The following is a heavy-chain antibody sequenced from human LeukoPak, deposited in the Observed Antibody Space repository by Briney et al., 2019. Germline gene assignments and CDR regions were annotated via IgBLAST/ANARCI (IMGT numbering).Heavy chain of an antibody. D-gene: IGHD2-15*01. Sequence: GGSLRLSCAASGFTFSSYSMNWVRQAPGKGLEWVSSISSSSSYIYYADSVKGRFTISRDNAKSSLYLQMNSLRAEDTAVYYCARDYSTVYYMDVWGKGTTVTVSS. CDR1: GFTFSSYS. CDR3: ARDYSTVYYMDV. V-gene: IGHV3-21*01. CDR2: ISSSSSYI. J-gene: IGHJ6*03.